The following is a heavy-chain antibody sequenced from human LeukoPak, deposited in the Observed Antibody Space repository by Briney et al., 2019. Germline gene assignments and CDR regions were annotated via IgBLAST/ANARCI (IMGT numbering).Heavy chain of an antibody. CDR3: AKDSSSSGWYDIHY. Sequence: GRSLRLSCAASGFTFDDYAMHWVRQAPGKGLEWVSGISWNSGSIGYADSVKGRFTISRDNAKNSLYLQMNSLRAEDTALYYCAKDSSSSGWYDIHYWGQGTLVTVCS. J-gene: IGHJ4*02. V-gene: IGHV3-9*01. CDR1: GFTFDDYA. D-gene: IGHD6-19*01. CDR2: ISWNSGSI.